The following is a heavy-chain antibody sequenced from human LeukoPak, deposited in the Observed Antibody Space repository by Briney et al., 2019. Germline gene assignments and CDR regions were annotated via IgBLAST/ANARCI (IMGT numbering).Heavy chain of an antibody. V-gene: IGHV3-7*01. Sequence: PGGSLRLSCEASGFTFSTYWMSWVRQAPGKGPECVANIKPDGSDKYYVDSMKGRFTISRDNAKNSLYLQMNNLRAEDTAVYYCARDNRGQYCSSTSCHLEPPSTTENGYYYYYMDVWGKGTTVTVSS. J-gene: IGHJ6*03. CDR2: IKPDGSDK. D-gene: IGHD2-2*01. CDR1: GFTFSTYW. CDR3: ARDNRGQYCSSTSCHLEPPSTTENGYYYYYMDV.